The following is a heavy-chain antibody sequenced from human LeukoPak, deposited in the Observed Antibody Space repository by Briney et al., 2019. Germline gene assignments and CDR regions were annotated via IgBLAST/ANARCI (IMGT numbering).Heavy chain of an antibody. V-gene: IGHV3-64*02. CDR3: TRDGGSFCDFDY. CDR1: GFSFRYFA. J-gene: IGHJ4*02. CDR2: INTDGRIT. D-gene: IGHD1-26*01. Sequence: GGSLRLSCVGSGFSFRYFAIHWVRQAPGKGLEYVSVINTDGRITYYADSVKGRFTISRDNSKNTVYLQMGGLRGDDMAVYYCTRDGGSFCDFDYWGQGALVTVSS.